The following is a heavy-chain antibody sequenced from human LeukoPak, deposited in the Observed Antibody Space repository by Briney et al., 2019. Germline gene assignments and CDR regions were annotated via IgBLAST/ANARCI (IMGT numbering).Heavy chain of an antibody. J-gene: IGHJ6*03. D-gene: IGHD3-3*01. Sequence: KPSETLSLTCTVSGGSISSYYWSWIRQPPGKGLEWIGYIYYSGSTNYNPSLKSRVTMSVDASKNQFSLKLSSVTAADTAAYYCARDFSIDFWSGYYPHYYYYYMDVWGKGTTVTVSS. CDR1: GGSISSYY. CDR3: ARDFSIDFWSGYYPHYYYYYMDV. V-gene: IGHV4-59*12. CDR2: IYYSGST.